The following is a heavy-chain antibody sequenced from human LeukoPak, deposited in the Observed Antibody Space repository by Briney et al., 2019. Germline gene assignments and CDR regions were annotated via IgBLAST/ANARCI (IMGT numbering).Heavy chain of an antibody. CDR3: ARFLYYYDSSGYYRGSHYFDY. CDR1: GGSISSSNW. V-gene: IGHV4-4*02. Sequence: SRTLSLTCAVSGGSISSSNWWSWVRQPPGKGLEWIGEIYHSGSTNYNPSLKSRVTISVDKSKNQFSLKLSSVTAADTAVYYCARFLYYYDSSGYYRGSHYFDYWGQGTLVTVSS. CDR2: IYHSGST. J-gene: IGHJ4*02. D-gene: IGHD3-22*01.